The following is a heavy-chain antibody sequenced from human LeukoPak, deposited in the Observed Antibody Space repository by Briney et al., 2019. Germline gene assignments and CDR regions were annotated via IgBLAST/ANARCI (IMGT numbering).Heavy chain of an antibody. CDR2: INSDGSST. CDR1: GFTFSSYW. V-gene: IGHV3-74*01. J-gene: IGHJ6*03. Sequence: GGSLRLSCAASGFTFSSYWMHWVRQAPGKGLVWVSRINSDGSSTSYADSVKGRFTISRDNAKNTLYLQMNSLRAEDTAVYYCARPRLKTTVTTGSYYMDVWGKGTTVTVSS. CDR3: ARPRLKTTVTTGSYYMDV. D-gene: IGHD4-17*01.